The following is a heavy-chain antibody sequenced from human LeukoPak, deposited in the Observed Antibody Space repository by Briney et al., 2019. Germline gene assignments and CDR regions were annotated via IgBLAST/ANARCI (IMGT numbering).Heavy chain of an antibody. J-gene: IGHJ4*02. V-gene: IGHV1-2*02. CDR3: ARSTRPYYDFWSGYPFDY. D-gene: IGHD3-3*01. CDR1: GYTFNGYY. Sequence: ASVKVSCKASGYTFNGYYMHWVRQAPGQGLEWMGWINPNSGGTNYAQKFQGRVTMTRDTSISTAYMELSRLRSDDTAVYYCARSTRPYYDFWSGYPFDYWGQGTLVTVSS. CDR2: INPNSGGT.